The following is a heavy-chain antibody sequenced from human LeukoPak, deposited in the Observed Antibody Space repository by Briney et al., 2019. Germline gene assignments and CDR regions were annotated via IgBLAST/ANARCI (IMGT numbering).Heavy chain of an antibody. CDR1: GFTFSSYG. V-gene: IGHV3-30*02. J-gene: IGHJ4*02. D-gene: IGHD3-9*01. CDR2: IRYDGSNK. Sequence: GGSLRLSCAASGFTFSSYGMHWVRQAPGKGLEWVAFIRYDGSNKYYADSVKGRFTISRDNSKNTLYLQMNSLRAEDTAVYYCAKDGYDILTGRTLDYYFDYWGQGTLVTVPS. CDR3: AKDGYDILTGRTLDYYFDY.